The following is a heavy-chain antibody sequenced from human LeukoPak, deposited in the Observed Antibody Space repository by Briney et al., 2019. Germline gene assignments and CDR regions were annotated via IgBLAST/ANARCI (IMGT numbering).Heavy chain of an antibody. J-gene: IGHJ4*02. V-gene: IGHV4-61*02. CDR2: IYTSGST. CDR3: ARDSGTQQVFDY. Sequence: PSQTLSLTCTVSGGSISSGSYCWSWIRQPAGKGLEWIGRIYTSGSTNYNPSLKSRVTISVDTSKNQFSLKLSSVTAADTAVYYCARDSGTQQVFDYWGQGTLVTVSS. CDR1: GGSISSGSYC. D-gene: IGHD6-13*01.